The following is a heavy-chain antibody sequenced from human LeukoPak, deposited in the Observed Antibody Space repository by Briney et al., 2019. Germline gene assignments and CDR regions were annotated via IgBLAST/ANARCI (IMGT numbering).Heavy chain of an antibody. Sequence: ASVKVSCKASGYTFTGYCMHWVRQAPGQGLEWMGWINPNSGGTNYAQKFQGRVTMTRDTSISTAYMELSRLRSDDTAVYYCAREYCSGGSCYSSYWGQGTLVTVSS. J-gene: IGHJ4*02. D-gene: IGHD2-15*01. CDR3: AREYCSGGSCYSSY. CDR1: GYTFTGYC. CDR2: INPNSGGT. V-gene: IGHV1-2*02.